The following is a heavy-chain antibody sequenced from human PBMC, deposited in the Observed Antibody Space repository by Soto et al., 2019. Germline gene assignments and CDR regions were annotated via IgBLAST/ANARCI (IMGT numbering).Heavy chain of an antibody. CDR2: IYYSGST. D-gene: IGHD2-15*01. CDR3: ARASVRGYVVVVAATWYDAFDI. CDR1: GGSISSGGYY. Sequence: TLSLTWTISGGSISSGGYYWSWIRQHPGKGLEWIGYIYYSGSTYYNPSLKSRVTISVDTSKNQFSLKLSSVTAADTAVYYCARASVRGYVVVVAATWYDAFDIWGQGTMVTVSS. V-gene: IGHV4-31*02. J-gene: IGHJ3*02.